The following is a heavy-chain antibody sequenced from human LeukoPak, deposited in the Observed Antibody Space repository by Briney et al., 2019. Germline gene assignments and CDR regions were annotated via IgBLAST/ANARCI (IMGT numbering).Heavy chain of an antibody. CDR1: GFTFNTDW. J-gene: IGHJ4*02. V-gene: IGHV3-15*04. CDR2: IESKTDSGTT. CDR3: TTDPDI. D-gene: IGHD2-15*01. Sequence: GGSLRLSCAASGFTFNTDWMNWVRQAPGKGLEWVGRIESKTDSGTTDYAAPVKGRFTISRDHSKNTVYLQMNSLTTEDTALYYCTTDPDIWGQGTLVTVSS.